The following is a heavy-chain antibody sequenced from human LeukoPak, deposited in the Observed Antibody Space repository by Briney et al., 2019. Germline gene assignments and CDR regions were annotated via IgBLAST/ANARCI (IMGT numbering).Heavy chain of an antibody. CDR1: GFTFSNFA. CDR2: ISGSGGNT. J-gene: IGHJ3*02. D-gene: IGHD5-24*01. V-gene: IGHV3-23*01. Sequence: PGGSLRLSCAASGFTFSNFAMSWVRQAPGKGLDWVSAISGSGGNTYYADSVKGRFTISRDNSKNTLYLQMNSLRAEDTAVYYCAKEGMATTGAFDIWGQGTMVTVSS. CDR3: AKEGMATTGAFDI.